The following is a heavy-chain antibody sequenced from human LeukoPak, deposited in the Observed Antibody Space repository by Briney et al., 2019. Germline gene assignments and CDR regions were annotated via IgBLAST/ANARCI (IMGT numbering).Heavy chain of an antibody. Sequence: ASVKVSCKASGYTFNSYGITWVRQAPGQGLEWMGWISAYNGNTNYAQKLQGRVTMTTDTSTSTAYMELRSLRSDDTAVYYCASITLSGSYLGWFDPWGQGTLVTVSS. D-gene: IGHD1-26*01. V-gene: IGHV1-18*01. CDR3: ASITLSGSYLGWFDP. J-gene: IGHJ5*02. CDR1: GYTFNSYG. CDR2: ISAYNGNT.